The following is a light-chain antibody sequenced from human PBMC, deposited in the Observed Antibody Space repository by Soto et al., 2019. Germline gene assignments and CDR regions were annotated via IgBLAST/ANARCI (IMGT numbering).Light chain of an antibody. Sequence: EIVMTQSPATLSVSPGERATLSCRASQSLSSNLAWYQQKPGQAPGLLIYAASTRATGIPARFSGGGSGTEFTLTISSLQSEDFAVYYCQQYNKWPYTFGQGTKVDIK. CDR2: AAS. CDR3: QQYNKWPYT. V-gene: IGKV3-15*01. CDR1: QSLSSN. J-gene: IGKJ2*01.